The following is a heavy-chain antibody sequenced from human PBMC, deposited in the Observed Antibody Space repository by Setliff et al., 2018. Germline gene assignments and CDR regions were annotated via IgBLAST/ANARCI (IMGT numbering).Heavy chain of an antibody. CDR2: INHSGST. CDR3: ARGSKSSTSSHNYYYMDV. J-gene: IGHJ6*03. Sequence: SETLSLTCAVYGGSFSGYYWSWIRQPPGKGLEWIGEINHSGSTNYNPSLKSRVTISVDTSKNQFSLKLSSVTAADTAVYYCARGSKSSTSSHNYYYMDVWGKGTTVTVSS. V-gene: IGHV4-34*01. CDR1: GGSFSGYY. D-gene: IGHD2-2*01.